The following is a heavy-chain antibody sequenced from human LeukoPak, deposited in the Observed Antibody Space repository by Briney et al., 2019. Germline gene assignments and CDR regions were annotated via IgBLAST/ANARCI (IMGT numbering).Heavy chain of an antibody. CDR2: ISSSGRTI. CDR3: ARATRGVASNFDY. J-gene: IGHJ4*02. D-gene: IGHD2-15*01. Sequence: GGSLRLSCAASGFTFSSYSMNWVRQAPGKGLEWVSYISSSGRTIYYADSVKGRFTMSRDNANNSLYLQMNSLRAEDTAIYYCARATRGVASNFDYWGQGTLVTVSS. V-gene: IGHV3-48*04. CDR1: GFTFSSYS.